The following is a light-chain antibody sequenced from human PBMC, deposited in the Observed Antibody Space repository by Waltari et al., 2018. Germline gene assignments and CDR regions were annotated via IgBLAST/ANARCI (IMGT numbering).Light chain of an antibody. CDR1: SSNIGRNT. CDR2: IVN. V-gene: IGLV1-44*01. CDR3: ATWDDSLNAWV. Sequence: QSVLTQPPSASGTPGQRVTMSCSGSSSNIGRNTVPWYQQLPGTAPTLLIYIVNQRPSGVPDRFSGSRSGTSASLAISGLQSEDEADYHCATWDDSLNAWVFGGGTKLTVL. J-gene: IGLJ3*02.